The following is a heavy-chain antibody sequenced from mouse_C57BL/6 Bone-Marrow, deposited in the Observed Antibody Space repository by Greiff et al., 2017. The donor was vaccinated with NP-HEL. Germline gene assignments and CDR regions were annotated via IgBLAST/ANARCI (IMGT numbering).Heavy chain of an antibody. CDR3: EGYSNYGGLYAMDY. Sequence: VQLQQSGPELVKPGASVKISCKASGYTFTDYYINWVKQRPGQGLEWIGWIFPGSGSTYYNEKFKGKATLTVDKSSSTAYMLLSSLTSEDSAVYFCEGYSNYGGLYAMDYWGQGTSVTVSS. D-gene: IGHD2-5*01. CDR2: IFPGSGST. J-gene: IGHJ4*01. V-gene: IGHV1-75*01. CDR1: GYTFTDYY.